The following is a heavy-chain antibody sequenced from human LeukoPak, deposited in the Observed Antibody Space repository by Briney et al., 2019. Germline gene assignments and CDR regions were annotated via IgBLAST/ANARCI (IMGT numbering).Heavy chain of an antibody. CDR1: GFTFSSYG. Sequence: GGSLRLSCAASGFTFSSYGMHWVRQAPGKGLEWVSAISGSGGSTYYADSVKGRFTISRDNSKNTLYLQMNSLRAEDTAVYYCAKESRPVRVRGVIDYWGQGTLVTVSS. J-gene: IGHJ4*02. D-gene: IGHD3-10*01. CDR2: ISGSGGST. CDR3: AKESRPVRVRGVIDY. V-gene: IGHV3-23*01.